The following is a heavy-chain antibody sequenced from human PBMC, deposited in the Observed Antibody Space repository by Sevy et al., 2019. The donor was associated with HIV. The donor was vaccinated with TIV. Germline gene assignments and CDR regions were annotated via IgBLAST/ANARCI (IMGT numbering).Heavy chain of an antibody. V-gene: IGHV4-59*01. J-gene: IGHJ6*03. CDR2: IYYSGST. D-gene: IGHD3-3*01. Sequence: SETLSLTCTVSGGSISSYYWSWIRQPPGKGLEWIGYIYYSGSTNYNPSLKSRVTISVDTSKNQFPLKLSSVTAADTAVYYCARAPSVFGVVNYYYYMDVWGKGTTVTVSS. CDR3: ARAPSVFGVVNYYYYMDV. CDR1: GGSISSYY.